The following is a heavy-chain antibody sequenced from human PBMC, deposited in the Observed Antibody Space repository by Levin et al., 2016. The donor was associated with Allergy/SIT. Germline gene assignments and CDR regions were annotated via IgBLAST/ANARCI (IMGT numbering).Heavy chain of an antibody. CDR2: ISYDGSNK. CDR1: GFTFSSYG. CDR3: ARDGGDTAMARNDY. V-gene: IGHV3-30*03. Sequence: GGSLRLSCAASGFTFSSYGMHWVRQAPGKGLEWVAVISYDGSNKYYADSVKGRFTISRDNSKNTLYLQMNSLRAEDTAVYYCARDGGDTAMARNDYWGQGTLVTVSS. D-gene: IGHD5-18*01. J-gene: IGHJ4*02.